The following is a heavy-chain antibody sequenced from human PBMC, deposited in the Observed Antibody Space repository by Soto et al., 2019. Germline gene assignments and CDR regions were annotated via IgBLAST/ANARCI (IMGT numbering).Heavy chain of an antibody. CDR1: GFTFSSYG. V-gene: IGHV3-30*18. Sequence: GGSLRLSCAASGFTFSSYGMHWVRQAPGKGLEWVAVISYDGSNKYYADSVKGRFTISRDNSKNTLYLQMNSLRAEDTAVYYCAKGYDYVWGSLDYWGQGTLVTVSS. J-gene: IGHJ4*02. D-gene: IGHD3-16*01. CDR2: ISYDGSNK. CDR3: AKGYDYVWGSLDY.